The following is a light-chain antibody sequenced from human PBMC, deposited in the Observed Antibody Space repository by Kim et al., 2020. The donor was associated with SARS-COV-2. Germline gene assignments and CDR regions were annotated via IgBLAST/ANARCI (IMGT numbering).Light chain of an antibody. CDR2: GAS. V-gene: IGKV3-15*01. CDR1: QSVSSN. CDR3: QQYNNWPLS. J-gene: IGKJ1*01. Sequence: VSPGERATLSCRASQSVSSNLAWYQQKPGQAPRLLIYGASTRATGIPARFSGSGSGTEFTLTISSLQSEDFAVYYCQQYNNWPLSFGQGTKVDIK.